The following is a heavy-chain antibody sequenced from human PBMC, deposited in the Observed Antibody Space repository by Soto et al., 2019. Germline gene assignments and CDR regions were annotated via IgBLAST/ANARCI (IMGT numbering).Heavy chain of an antibody. V-gene: IGHV4-31*03. D-gene: IGHD3-22*01. CDR1: GGSISSGGYY. CDR3: ARDRDYYDSSGYRVYYFDY. Sequence: SETLSLTCTVSGGSISSGGYYWSWIRQHPGKGLEWIGYIYYSGSTYYNPSLKSRVTISVDTSKNQFSLKLSSVTAADTAVYYCARDRDYYDSSGYRVYYFDYWGQGTLVTVSS. J-gene: IGHJ4*02. CDR2: IYYSGST.